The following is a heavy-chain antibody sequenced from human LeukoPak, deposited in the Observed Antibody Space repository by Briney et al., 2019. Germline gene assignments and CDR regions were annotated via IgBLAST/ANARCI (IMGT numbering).Heavy chain of an antibody. CDR1: GYSFTSYW. D-gene: IGHD2-21*02. CDR3: ARHPCGGYCYSDV. J-gene: IGHJ4*02. Sequence: GESLKISCKGSGYSFTSYWIAWVRQMPGKGLEWMVIIYPGDSDTRYSPSFQGQVTISADKSISTAYLQWSSLKASDTAMYYCARHPCGGYCYSDVWGQGTLVTVSS. V-gene: IGHV5-51*01. CDR2: IYPGDSDT.